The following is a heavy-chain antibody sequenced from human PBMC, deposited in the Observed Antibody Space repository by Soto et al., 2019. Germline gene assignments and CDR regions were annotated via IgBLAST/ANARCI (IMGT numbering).Heavy chain of an antibody. V-gene: IGHV3-30-3*01. CDR3: AGGHDYGDYGIGLD. D-gene: IGHD4-17*01. CDR2: ISYDGSNK. Sequence: QVQLVESGGGVVQPGRSLRLSCAASGFTFSIYTMHWVRQAPGKGLEWVAVISYDGSNKYYADSVKGRFTISRDNSKNTLYLQMNSLRAEDTAIYYCAGGHDYGDYGIGLDWGQGTLVTVSS. J-gene: IGHJ4*02. CDR1: GFTFSIYT.